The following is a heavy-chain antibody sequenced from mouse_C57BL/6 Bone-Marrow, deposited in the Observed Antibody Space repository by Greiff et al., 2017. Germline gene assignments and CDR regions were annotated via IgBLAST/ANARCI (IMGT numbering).Heavy chain of an antibody. D-gene: IGHD2-10*02. V-gene: IGHV14-4*01. Sequence: VQLQQSGAELVRPGASVKLSCTASGFNIKDDYMHWVKQRPEQGLEWIGWIDPENGDTAYASKFQGKATITADTSSNTAYLQLSSLTSEDTAVYYCTTEYPFDYWGQGTTLTVSS. CDR2: IDPENGDT. CDR3: TTEYPFDY. J-gene: IGHJ2*01. CDR1: GFNIKDDY.